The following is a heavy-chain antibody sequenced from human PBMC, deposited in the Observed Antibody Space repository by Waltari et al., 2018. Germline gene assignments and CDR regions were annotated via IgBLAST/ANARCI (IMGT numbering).Heavy chain of an antibody. CDR3: ASPAGRYSRSPFFDY. Sequence: QVQLQQWGTRVFKPSETLSLTCAVHGGSFSGDFWAWIRQPPGKGLEWIGEINHDGNTNYNPSLKSRVSISADMSKNQFSLKVTSVTAADTAVYYCASPAGRYSRSPFFDYWGQGTLVTVSS. CDR2: INHDGNT. D-gene: IGHD6-6*01. J-gene: IGHJ4*02. CDR1: GGSFSGDF. V-gene: IGHV4-34*01.